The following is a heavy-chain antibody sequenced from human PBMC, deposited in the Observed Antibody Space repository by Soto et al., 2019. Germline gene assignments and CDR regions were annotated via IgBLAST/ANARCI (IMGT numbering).Heavy chain of an antibody. CDR2: IYPGDSDI. J-gene: IGHJ6*02. CDR3: ARHVSHDYGEPAYYDYYAMDF. D-gene: IGHD4-17*01. V-gene: IGHV5-51*01. Sequence: GESLKISCQGSGYSFTSSWIGWVRQMPGKGLEWMGNIYPGDSDIRYSPSFQGQVTISADKSISTAYLQWSSLKASDSAMYYCARHVSHDYGEPAYYDYYAMDFWGQGTTVTVSS. CDR1: GYSFTSSW.